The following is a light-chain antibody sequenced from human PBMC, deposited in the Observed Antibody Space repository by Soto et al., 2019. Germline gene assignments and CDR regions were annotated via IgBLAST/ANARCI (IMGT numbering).Light chain of an antibody. CDR2: DVT. CDR3: SSYSSSSTHVV. CDR1: SSDVGDFSY. J-gene: IGLJ2*01. V-gene: IGLV2-14*03. Sequence: QSALTQPASVSGSPGRSVTISCTGSSSDVGDFSYVFWYQHLPGRAPKLIIYDVTNRPSGISYRFSASKSGRTASLTISGLQAEDEADYYCSSYSSSSTHVVFGGGTKVTVL.